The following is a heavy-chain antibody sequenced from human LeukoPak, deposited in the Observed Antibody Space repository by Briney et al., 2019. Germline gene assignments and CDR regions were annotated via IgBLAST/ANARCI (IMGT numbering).Heavy chain of an antibody. CDR3: ARDQGSLTRSWYTGY. CDR1: GYTFTGYH. D-gene: IGHD6-13*01. V-gene: IGHV1-2*06. Sequence: ASVKVSCKASGYTFTGYHIHWVRQAPGQGLVWMGRINPYSGDTNFAQKSQGRVTMTRDTSITTAYMDLSSLTPDDTAVYFCARDQGSLTRSWYTGYWGQGTQVTVSS. J-gene: IGHJ4*02. CDR2: INPYSGDT.